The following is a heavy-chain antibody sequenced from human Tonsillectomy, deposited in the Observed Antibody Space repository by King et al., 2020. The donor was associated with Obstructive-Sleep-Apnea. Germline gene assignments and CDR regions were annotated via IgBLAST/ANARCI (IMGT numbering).Heavy chain of an antibody. V-gene: IGHV4-39*07. J-gene: IGHJ2*01. CDR2: MYYSGNT. CDR1: GGSISSSNYY. CDR3: AKVGPYWYFDL. Sequence: LQLQESGPGLVKPSETLSLTCTVSGGSISSSNYYWGWIRQPPGKGLEWIGSMYYSGNTYYNPSLKSRVTISVDTSKNQFSLKLSSVTAADTAIYYCAKVGPYWYFDLWGRGTVVTVSS.